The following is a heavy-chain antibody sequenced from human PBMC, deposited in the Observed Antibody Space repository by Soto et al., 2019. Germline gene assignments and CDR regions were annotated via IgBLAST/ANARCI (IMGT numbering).Heavy chain of an antibody. CDR3: ARVYRSGYYYGSGINDAFDI. V-gene: IGHV1-8*01. D-gene: IGHD3-10*01. J-gene: IGHJ3*02. CDR2: MNPNSGNT. CDR1: GYTFTSYD. Sequence: GAAVKVSCKASGYTFTSYDINWVRQATGQGGEGMGWMNPNSGNTGYAQKFQGRVTMTRNTSISTAYMELSSLRSEDTAVYYCARVYRSGYYYGSGINDAFDIWGQGTMVTVSS.